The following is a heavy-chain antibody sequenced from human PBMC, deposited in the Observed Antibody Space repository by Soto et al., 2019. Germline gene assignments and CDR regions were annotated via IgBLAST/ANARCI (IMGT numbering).Heavy chain of an antibody. J-gene: IGHJ4*02. CDR3: ASLASSCSSTSCYGIGFDY. D-gene: IGHD2-2*01. CDR1: GGSISSSNW. V-gene: IGHV4-4*02. CDR2: IYHSGST. Sequence: SETLSLTCAVSGGSISSSNWWSWVRQPPGKGLEWIGEIYHSGSTNYNPSLKSRVTISVDKSKNQFSLKLSSVTAADTAVYYCASLASSCSSTSCYGIGFDYWGQGTLVTVSS.